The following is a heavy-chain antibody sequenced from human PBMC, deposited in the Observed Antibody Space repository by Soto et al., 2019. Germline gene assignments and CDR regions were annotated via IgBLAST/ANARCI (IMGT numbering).Heavy chain of an antibody. CDR2: IYYSENT. CDR3: ATHPPYGPLDH. V-gene: IGHV4-39*01. D-gene: IGHD4-17*01. Sequence: SETLSLTCTVSGGSISSISNHWGWIRQPPGKGLEWIGNIYYSENTYYNPSLKSRVTISVDTSKNQFSLRLASVTAADTAVYYCATHPPYGPLDHWGQGTLVTVSS. CDR1: GGSISSISNH. J-gene: IGHJ4*02.